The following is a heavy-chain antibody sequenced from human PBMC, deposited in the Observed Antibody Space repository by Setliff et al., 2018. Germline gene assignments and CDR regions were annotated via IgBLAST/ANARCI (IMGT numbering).Heavy chain of an antibody. CDR2: ISNSSSSYT. J-gene: IGHJ4*02. CDR3: ASYSYYDSSSYYSGFSYY. CDR1: GGSISSGGYY. Sequence: PPETLSLTCTVSGGSISSGGYYMIWIRQPPGKGLEWVSYISNSSSSYTNYADSVKGRFTISRDNAKNSLYLQMTSLRAEDTAVYYCASYSYYDSSSYYSGFSYYWGQGTLVTVSS. V-gene: IGHV3-11*06. D-gene: IGHD3-22*01.